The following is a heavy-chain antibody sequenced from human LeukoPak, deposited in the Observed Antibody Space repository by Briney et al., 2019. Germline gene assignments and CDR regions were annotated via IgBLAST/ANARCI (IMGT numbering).Heavy chain of an antibody. CDR3: ARARRLLWFGELRSNWFDP. D-gene: IGHD3-10*01. J-gene: IGHJ5*02. CDR1: GGSFSGYY. V-gene: IGHV4-34*01. Sequence: SETLSLTCAVYGGSFSGYYWSWIRQPPGKGLEWIGEINHSGSTNYNPSLKSRVTISVDTSKNQFSLKLSSVAAADTAVYYCARARRLLWFGELRSNWFDPWGQGTLVIVSS. CDR2: INHSGST.